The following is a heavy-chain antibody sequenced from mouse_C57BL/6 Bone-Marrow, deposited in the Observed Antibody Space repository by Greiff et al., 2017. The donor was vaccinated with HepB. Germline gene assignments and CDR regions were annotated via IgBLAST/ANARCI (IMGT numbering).Heavy chain of an antibody. V-gene: IGHV5-12*01. CDR1: GFTFSDYY. D-gene: IGHD1-1*02. J-gene: IGHJ4*01. Sequence: EVKVVESGGGLVQPGGSLKLSCAASGFTFSDYYMYWVRQTPEKRLEWVAYISNGGGSTYYTDTVKGRFTISRDNAKNTLYLQMSRLKSEDTAMYYCARAYSGTMDYWGQGTSVTVSS. CDR2: ISNGGGST. CDR3: ARAYSGTMDY.